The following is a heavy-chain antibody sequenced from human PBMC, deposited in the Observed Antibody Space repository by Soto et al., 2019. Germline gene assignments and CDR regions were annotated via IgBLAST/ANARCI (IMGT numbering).Heavy chain of an antibody. Sequence: GASVKVSCKASGYTFTSYDINWVRQATGQGLEWMGWMNPNSGNTKYSQKFQGRVTITRDTSASTAYMELSSLRSEDTAVYYCARGGEPIDYWGQGTLVTVSS. D-gene: IGHD2-21*01. V-gene: IGHV1-8*01. CDR3: ARGGEPIDY. CDR2: MNPNSGNT. CDR1: GYTFTSYD. J-gene: IGHJ4*02.